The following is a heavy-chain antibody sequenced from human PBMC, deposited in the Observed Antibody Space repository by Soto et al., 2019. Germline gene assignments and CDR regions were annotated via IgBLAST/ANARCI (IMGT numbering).Heavy chain of an antibody. D-gene: IGHD6-13*01. CDR3: ARAIFASSWYDTFDP. Sequence: SETLSLTCAVYGGSFSGYYWSWIRQPPGKGLEWIGEINHSGSTNYNPSLKSRVTISVDTSKNQFSLKLSSVTAADTAVYYCARAIFASSWYDTFDPWGQGTLVTVSS. CDR1: GGSFSGYY. J-gene: IGHJ5*02. CDR2: INHSGST. V-gene: IGHV4-34*01.